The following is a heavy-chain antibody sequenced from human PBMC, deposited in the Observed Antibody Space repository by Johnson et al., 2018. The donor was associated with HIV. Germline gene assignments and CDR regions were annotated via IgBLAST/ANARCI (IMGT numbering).Heavy chain of an antibody. D-gene: IGHD3-3*01. Sequence: VQLVESGGGVVQPGRSLRLSCAASGFTFSIFGMHWVRQAPGKGLEWLAFISYDGNNKYYADSVKGRFTISRENSKNTLYLQMKSLRAEETVVYYCAREVAGGYWGWSGAFDIWGQGTMVTVSS. J-gene: IGHJ3*02. CDR1: GFTFSIFG. V-gene: IGHV3-30*03. CDR3: AREVAGGYWGWSGAFDI. CDR2: ISYDGNNK.